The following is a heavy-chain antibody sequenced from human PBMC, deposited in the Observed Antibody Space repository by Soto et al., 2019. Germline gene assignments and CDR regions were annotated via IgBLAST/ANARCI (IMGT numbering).Heavy chain of an antibody. J-gene: IGHJ6*02. D-gene: IGHD2-15*01. CDR2: INPSGGST. CDR1: GYTFTSYY. V-gene: IGHV1-46*01. CDR3: AREGYCSGGGCYALDV. Sequence: ASVKVSCKASGYTFTSYYMHWVRQAPGQGLEWMGKINPSGGSTSYAQKFQGRVTMTRDTSTSTVYMELSSLRSEATAVYYCAREGYCSGGGCYALDVWGQGTTVTVSS.